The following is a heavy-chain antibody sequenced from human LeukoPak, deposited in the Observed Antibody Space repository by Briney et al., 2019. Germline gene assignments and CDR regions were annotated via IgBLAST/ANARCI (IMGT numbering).Heavy chain of an antibody. D-gene: IGHD6-6*01. CDR3: ARERQLDTYFDY. V-gene: IGHV7-4-1*02. J-gene: IGHJ4*02. Sequence: VASVKLSCKASGYTFTSYAMSWVRQAPGQGLGWMGWINTNTGNPTYAQCFTGRFVFSLDTSVSTAYLQISSIKAEDADVYYCARERQLDTYFDYWGQGTLVTVSS. CDR2: INTNTGNP. CDR1: GYTFTSYA.